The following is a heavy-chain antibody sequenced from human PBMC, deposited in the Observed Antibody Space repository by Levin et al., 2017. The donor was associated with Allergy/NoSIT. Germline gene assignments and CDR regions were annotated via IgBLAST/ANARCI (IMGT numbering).Heavy chain of an antibody. CDR2: ISYDGSNK. V-gene: IGHV3-30*18. CDR1: GFIFSNFG. Sequence: HPGGSLRLSCAASGFIFSNFGMHWVRQAPGKGLEWVAAISYDGSNKYYGDDVKGRFSISRDNSKNTVYLQMNSLRTEDTAVYYCAKDREACSGTSDTYGVEVWGQGTSVTVS. D-gene: IGHD2-2*01. J-gene: IGHJ6*02. CDR3: AKDREACSGTSDTYGVEV.